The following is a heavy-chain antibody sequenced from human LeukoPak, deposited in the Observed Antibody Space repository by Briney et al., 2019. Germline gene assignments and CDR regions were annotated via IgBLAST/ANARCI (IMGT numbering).Heavy chain of an antibody. CDR2: INSDGSST. V-gene: IGHV3-74*01. J-gene: IGHJ4*02. CDR3: ARESTVAGYDY. D-gene: IGHD6-19*01. CDR1: GFTFSIYW. Sequence: PGGSLRLSCAASGFTFSIYWMHWVRQAPGKVLVWVSRINSDGSSTSYADSVNGRFTISRDNAKNTVYLQMKSLRAEDTAVYYCARESTVAGYDYSGQGTLVTVSS.